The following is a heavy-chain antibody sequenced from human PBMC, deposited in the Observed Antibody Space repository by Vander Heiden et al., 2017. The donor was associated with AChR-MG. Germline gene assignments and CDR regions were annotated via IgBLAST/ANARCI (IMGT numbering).Heavy chain of an antibody. V-gene: IGHV4-59*01. CDR3: ARNYDSSGYYQTGNAEYFQH. CDR2: IYDSGRT. Sequence: QVQLQESGPGLVKPSDTLSLTCTVSGGSISIYYWGGSRQPPGKGLEWIRYIYDSGRTNYNPSLKSRVTISVDTSKNQFSLKLSSVTAADTAVYYCARNYDSSGYYQTGNAEYFQHWGQGTLVTVSS. D-gene: IGHD3-22*01. J-gene: IGHJ1*01. CDR1: GGSISIYY.